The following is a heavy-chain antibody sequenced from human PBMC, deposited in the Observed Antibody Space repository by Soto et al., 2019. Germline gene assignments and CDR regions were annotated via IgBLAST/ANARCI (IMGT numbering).Heavy chain of an antibody. V-gene: IGHV3-74*01. CDR1: GFTFSSYW. Sequence: EVQLVESGGGLVQPGESLRLSCAASGFTFSSYWMHWVRQAPGKGLVWVSRINSDGSRTNYADSVKGRFTVSRDNAKNTQYLQMNSLRAADTAVYYCARVLTGSWNWFDPWGQGTLVTGSS. D-gene: IGHD6-13*01. CDR3: ARVLTGSWNWFDP. CDR2: INSDGSRT. J-gene: IGHJ5*02.